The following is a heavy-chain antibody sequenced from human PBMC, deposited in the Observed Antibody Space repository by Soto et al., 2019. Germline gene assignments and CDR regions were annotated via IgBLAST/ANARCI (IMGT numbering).Heavy chain of an antibody. Sequence: PGGSLRLSCAASGFTFSSYAMHWVRQAPGKGLEWVAVISYDGSNKYYADSVKGRFTISRDNSKNTLYLQMNSLRAEDTAVYYCARASNHRTFWSGYYLHYYYYYGMDVWGQGSTVTVSS. V-gene: IGHV3-30-3*01. CDR2: ISYDGSNK. CDR1: GFTFSSYA. CDR3: ARASNHRTFWSGYYLHYYYYYGMDV. D-gene: IGHD3-3*01. J-gene: IGHJ6*02.